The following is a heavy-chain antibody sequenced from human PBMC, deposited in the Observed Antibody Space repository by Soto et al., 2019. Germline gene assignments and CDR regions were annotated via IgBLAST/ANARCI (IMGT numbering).Heavy chain of an antibody. CDR3: ASSKAYSSGHGYYYVAA. Sequence: GGSLRLSCTASGITFSDYYMSWIRQAPGKGLEWVSCISNSGNPIYYADSVKGRFTISRDNAKNSLYLQMNSLRAEDTAVYYCASSKAYSSGHGYYYVAAWGQGMLVTVSS. J-gene: IGHJ5*02. V-gene: IGHV3-11*01. D-gene: IGHD3-22*01. CDR2: ISNSGNPI. CDR1: GITFSDYY.